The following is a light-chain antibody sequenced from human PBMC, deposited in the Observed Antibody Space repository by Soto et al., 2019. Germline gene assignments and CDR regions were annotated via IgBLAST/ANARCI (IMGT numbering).Light chain of an antibody. V-gene: IGKV3-20*01. CDR1: QSVSSSY. Sequence: DIVWTQYPGTRSVCTGERATLSCRASQSVSSSYLAWYQQKPGQAPRLLIYGASSRATGIPDRFSGSESGTDFTLTISRLEPEDFAVYYCQQYGSSPRTFGQGTKVDIK. CDR2: GAS. J-gene: IGKJ1*01. CDR3: QQYGSSPRT.